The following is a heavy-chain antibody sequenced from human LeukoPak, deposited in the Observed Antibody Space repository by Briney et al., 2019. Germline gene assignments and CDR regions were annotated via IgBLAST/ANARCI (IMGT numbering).Heavy chain of an antibody. J-gene: IGHJ6*03. CDR3: ARDRVLRYFEWTSYYYYMDV. CDR2: INHSGST. V-gene: IGHV4-34*01. Sequence: SETLSLTCAVYGGSFSGYYWSWIRQPPGKGLEWIGEINHSGSTNYNPSLKSRVTISVDTSKKQFPLKLSSVTAADTAVYYCARDRVLRYFEWTSYYYYMDVWGKGTTVTVSS. D-gene: IGHD3-9*01. CDR1: GGSFSGYY.